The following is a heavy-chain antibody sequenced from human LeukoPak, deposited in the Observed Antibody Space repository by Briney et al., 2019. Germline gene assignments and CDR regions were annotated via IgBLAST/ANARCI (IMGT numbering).Heavy chain of an antibody. V-gene: IGHV3-48*01. CDR3: ARVGGYDSY. Sequence: GGSLRLSCAASGFTFSSYSMTWVRQAPGKGLEWVSYISSSSSTIYYADSVKGRFTISRDNAKNSLYLQMNSLRAEDTAVYYCARVGGYDSYWGQGTLVTVSS. CDR2: ISSSSSTI. J-gene: IGHJ4*02. D-gene: IGHD5-12*01. CDR1: GFTFSSYS.